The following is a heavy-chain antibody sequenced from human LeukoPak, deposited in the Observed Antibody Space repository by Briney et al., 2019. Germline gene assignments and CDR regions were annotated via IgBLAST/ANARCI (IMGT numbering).Heavy chain of an antibody. CDR2: IYYSGST. J-gene: IGHJ4*02. D-gene: IGHD1-26*01. CDR1: GGSISSGGYY. V-gene: IGHV4-31*03. CDR3: ARDTSSGIDY. Sequence: SETLSLTCTVSGGSISSGGYYWSWIRQHPGEGLEWIGYIYYSGSTYYNPSLKSRVSISVDTSKNQFSLTLSSVTAADTAVYYCARDTSSGIDYWGQGTLVTVSS.